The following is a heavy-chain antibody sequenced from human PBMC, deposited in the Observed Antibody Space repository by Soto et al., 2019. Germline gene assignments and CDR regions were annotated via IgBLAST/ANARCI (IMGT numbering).Heavy chain of an antibody. CDR3: ASVPYYGSGGDGPYFFDY. Sequence: TSETLSLTCTVSGDSITKSTYYWAWVRQTPGKGPEWIGSIYYAGNTYYNPSLQSRVTISVDASENQFSLELQSVTAADSAVYYCASVPYYGSGGDGPYFFDYWGQGILVTVSS. CDR1: GDSITKSTYY. J-gene: IGHJ4*02. V-gene: IGHV4-39*01. D-gene: IGHD2-15*01. CDR2: IYYAGNT.